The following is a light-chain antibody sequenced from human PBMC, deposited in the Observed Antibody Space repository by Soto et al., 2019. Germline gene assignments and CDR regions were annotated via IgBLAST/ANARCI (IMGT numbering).Light chain of an antibody. V-gene: IGKV1-39*01. CDR2: ATS. CDR3: QQSFDTSYT. J-gene: IGKJ2*01. CDR1: QSISTY. Sequence: DIQMTQSPSSLSASVGDRVTITCRASQSISTYLHWYQQKPGTAPKLLIYATSNLQSGVPSRFSGSGSGTDFTLTINSLQPEDFAIYYCQQSFDTSYTFGQGTKLEI.